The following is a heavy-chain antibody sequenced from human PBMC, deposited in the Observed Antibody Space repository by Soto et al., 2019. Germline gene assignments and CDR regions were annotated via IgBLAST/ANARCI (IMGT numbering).Heavy chain of an antibody. D-gene: IGHD3-10*01. V-gene: IGHV4-4*07. CDR2: IYTSASI. J-gene: IGHJ6*02. CDR3: ARDRDAVHDFYSGMDV. Sequence: PSETLSLTCSVYGAYINSYSWTWIRQPAGKGLEWIGDIYTSASINYNPSLKGRVTLSVDTSTNQVSLKLASVTAADTAIYYCARDRDAVHDFYSGMDVWGQGTTVTVSS. CDR1: GAYINSYS.